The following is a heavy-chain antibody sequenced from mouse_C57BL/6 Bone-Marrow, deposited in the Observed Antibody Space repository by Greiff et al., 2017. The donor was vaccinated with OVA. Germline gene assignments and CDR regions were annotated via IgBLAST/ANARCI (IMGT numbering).Heavy chain of an antibody. CDR1: GYTFTSYW. V-gene: IGHV1-64*01. CDR3: ARKGYYDSIDY. D-gene: IGHD2-4*01. CDR2: IHPNSGST. Sequence: VQLQQPGAELVKPGASVKLSCKASGYTFTSYWMHWVKQRPGQGLEWIGMIHPNSGSTNYNEKFKSKATLTVDKSSSTAYMQLSSLTSEDSAVYYCARKGYYDSIDYWGQGTTLTVSS. J-gene: IGHJ2*01.